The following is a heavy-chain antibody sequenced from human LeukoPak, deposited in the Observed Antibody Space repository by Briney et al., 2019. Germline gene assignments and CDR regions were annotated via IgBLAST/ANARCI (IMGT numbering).Heavy chain of an antibody. J-gene: IGHJ4*02. CDR1: GFTFSSYA. D-gene: IGHD2-21*01. Sequence: HAGGSLRLSCAASGFTFSSYAMSWVRQAPGKGLEWVSYISSSGSTIYYADSVKGRFTISRDNAKNSLYLQMNSLRAEDTAVYYCARPFGGGDRLFVFDYWGQGTLVTVSS. CDR3: ARPFGGGDRLFVFDY. V-gene: IGHV3-48*04. CDR2: ISSSGSTI.